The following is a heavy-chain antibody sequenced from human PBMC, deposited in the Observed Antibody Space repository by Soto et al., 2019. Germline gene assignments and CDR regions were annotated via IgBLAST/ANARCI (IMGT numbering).Heavy chain of an antibody. CDR2: ISSTTNYI. CDR1: GFTFTRYS. J-gene: IGHJ4*02. Sequence: EVQLVESGGGLVKPGGSLRLSCAASGFTFTRYSMNWVRQAPGKGLEWVSSISSTTNYIYYGDSMKGRFTISRDNGKNSLYLEIQRLRAEDTAVYYCARESEDLTSNFDYWGQGTLVTVSS. CDR3: ARESEDLTSNFDY. V-gene: IGHV3-21*06.